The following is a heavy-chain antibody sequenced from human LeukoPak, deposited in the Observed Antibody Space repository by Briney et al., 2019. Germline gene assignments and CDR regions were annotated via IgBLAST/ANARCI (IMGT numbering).Heavy chain of an antibody. J-gene: IGHJ4*02. Sequence: PSETLSPTCTVSGGSISSYYWSWIRQPPGKGLEWIGYIYYSGSTNYNPSLKSRVTISVDTFKNQFSLKLSSVTAADTAVYYCARRPYYYDSSGYFDYWGQGTLVAVSS. V-gene: IGHV4-59*08. CDR2: IYYSGST. D-gene: IGHD3-22*01. CDR3: ARRPYYYDSSGYFDY. CDR1: GGSISSYY.